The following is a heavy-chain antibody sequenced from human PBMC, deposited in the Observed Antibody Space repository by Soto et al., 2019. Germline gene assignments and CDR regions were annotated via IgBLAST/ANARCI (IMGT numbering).Heavy chain of an antibody. V-gene: IGHV1-69*01. Sequence: QVQLVQSGAEVQKPGSSVKVSCKASGGTFSSYAISWVRQAPGQGLEWMGGIIPIFGTANYAQKFQGRVTITADESTSTAYMELSSLRSEDTAVYYCARSSSSILRYYYYYYGMDVWGQGTTVTVSS. CDR3: ARSSSSILRYYYYYYGMDV. CDR1: GGTFSSYA. J-gene: IGHJ6*02. D-gene: IGHD6-6*01. CDR2: IIPIFGTA.